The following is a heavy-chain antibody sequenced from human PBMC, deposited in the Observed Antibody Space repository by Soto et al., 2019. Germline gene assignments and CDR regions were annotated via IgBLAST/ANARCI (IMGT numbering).Heavy chain of an antibody. CDR3: ARRMTRAVRPPDY. CDR2: IRSKVYGSTT. Sequence: PGGSLRLSCTASGFTFDAYSMSWFRQAPGKGLEWVGFIRSKVYGSTTEYAASVKGRFTISRDDSNSIAYLQMNSLETDDTAVYYCARRMTRAVRPPDYWGQGTLVTVSS. V-gene: IGHV3-49*03. D-gene: IGHD6-6*01. J-gene: IGHJ4*02. CDR1: GFTFDAYS.